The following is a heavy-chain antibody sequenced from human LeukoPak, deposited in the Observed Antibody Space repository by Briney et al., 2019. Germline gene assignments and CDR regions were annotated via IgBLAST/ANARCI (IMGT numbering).Heavy chain of an antibody. Sequence: SETLSLTCAVYGGSFSGDFWSWIRQSPGKGLEWIGEIKHDGSTTYNPSLESRVAMSVDPSTNQISLQITYVTAADTAIYYCARHTWQWLPFDYWGQGTLVTVSS. CDR2: IKHDGST. D-gene: IGHD5-12*01. CDR3: ARHTWQWLPFDY. CDR1: GGSFSGDF. J-gene: IGHJ4*02. V-gene: IGHV4-34*01.